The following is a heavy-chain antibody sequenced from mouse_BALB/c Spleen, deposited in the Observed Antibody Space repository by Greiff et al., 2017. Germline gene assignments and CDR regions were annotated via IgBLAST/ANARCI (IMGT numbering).Heavy chain of an antibody. V-gene: IGHV14-3*02. CDR3: ARSAYYNYAMDY. D-gene: IGHD2-12*01. CDR2: IDPANGNT. CDR1: GFNIKDTY. J-gene: IGHJ4*01. Sequence: VQLQQSGAELVKPGASVKLSCTASGFNIKDTYMHWVKQRPEQGLEWIGRIDPANGNTKYDPKFQGKATITADTSSNTAYLQLSSLTSEDTAVYYCARSAYYNYAMDYWGQGTSVTVSS.